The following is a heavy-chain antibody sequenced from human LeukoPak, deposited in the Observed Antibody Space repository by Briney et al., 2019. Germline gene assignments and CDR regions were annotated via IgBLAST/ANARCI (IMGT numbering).Heavy chain of an antibody. CDR2: ISTSGGAT. CDR3: ARDYKYAFDN. Sequence: GGSLRLSCATSGFSFSSYAMDWVRQAPGKGLEWVSAISTSGGATFYADSVKGRFTISRDKAKNSLYLQMNSLRVEDTAVYYCARDYKYAFDNWGQGTLVTVSS. V-gene: IGHV3-23*01. J-gene: IGHJ4*02. CDR1: GFSFSSYA. D-gene: IGHD5-24*01.